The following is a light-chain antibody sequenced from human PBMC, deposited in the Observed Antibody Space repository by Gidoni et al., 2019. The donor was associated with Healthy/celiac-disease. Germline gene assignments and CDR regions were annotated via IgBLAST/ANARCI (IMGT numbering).Light chain of an antibody. CDR2: GAS. CDR1: QSVSSSY. J-gene: IGKJ1*01. CDR3: QQYGSSPRT. Sequence: EIVLTQFTGTLSLSPGERATLSCRASQSVSSSYLAGYQQKPGQAPRLLIYGASSRATGIPDRFSGSGSGTDFTLTISRLEPEDFAVYYCQQYGSSPRTFGQGTKVEIK. V-gene: IGKV3-20*01.